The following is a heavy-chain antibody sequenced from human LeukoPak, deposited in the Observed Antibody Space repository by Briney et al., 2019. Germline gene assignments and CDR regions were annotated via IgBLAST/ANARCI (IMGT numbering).Heavy chain of an antibody. CDR2: IHYSGST. V-gene: IGHV4-61*08. D-gene: IGHD3-10*01. CDR3: ASGMDYYGSFDY. J-gene: IGHJ4*02. Sequence: SQTLSLTCTVSGGSISSGDYYWSWIRQPPGKGLEWIGYIHYSGSTNYNPSLKSRVTISVDTSKNQFSLKLSSVTAADTAVYYCASGMDYYGSFDYWGQGTLVTVSS. CDR1: GGSISSGDYY.